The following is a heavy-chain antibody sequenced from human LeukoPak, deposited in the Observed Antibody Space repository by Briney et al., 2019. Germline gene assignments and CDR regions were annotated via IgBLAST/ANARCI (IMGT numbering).Heavy chain of an antibody. CDR1: GGSISSGSYY. Sequence: QTSETLSLTCTVSGGSISSGSYYWSWIRQPAGKGLEWIGRIYTSGSTNYNPSLKSRVTISVDTSKNQFSLKLSSVTAADTAVYYCARERYCSSTSCYPLVAYYFDYWGQGTLVTVSS. V-gene: IGHV4-61*02. CDR3: ARERYCSSTSCYPLVAYYFDY. CDR2: IYTSGST. D-gene: IGHD2-2*01. J-gene: IGHJ4*02.